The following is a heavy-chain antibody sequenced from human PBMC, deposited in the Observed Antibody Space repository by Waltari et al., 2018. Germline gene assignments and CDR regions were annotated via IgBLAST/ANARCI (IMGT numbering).Heavy chain of an antibody. CDR1: GFTFSSYA. V-gene: IGHV3-23*03. J-gene: IGHJ3*02. CDR3: AKDVVYGSSLDAFDI. D-gene: IGHD6-6*01. Sequence: EVQLLESGGGLVQPGGSLRLSCAASGFTFSSYAMSWVRQAPGKGLEWVSVIYSGGSTYDADSVKGRFTISRDNSKNTLYLQMNSLRAEDTAVYYCAKDVVYGSSLDAFDIWGQGALVTVSS. CDR2: IYSGGST.